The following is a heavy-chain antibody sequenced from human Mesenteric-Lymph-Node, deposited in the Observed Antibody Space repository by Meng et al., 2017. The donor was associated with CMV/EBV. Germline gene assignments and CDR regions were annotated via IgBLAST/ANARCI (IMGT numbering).Heavy chain of an antibody. CDR2: INPNSVGT. CDR1: GYTFTCYY. D-gene: IGHD6-6*01. V-gene: IGHV1-2*02. J-gene: IGHJ5*02. Sequence: ASLTVSCPASGYTFTCYYMRWVRQAPGQGLEWMGWINPNSVGTNYAKKFQGRVTMTTYTSTSTAYMELRSIRSDDTAVNYCARDRAARPGNWFDPWGQGTLVTVSS. CDR3: ARDRAARPGNWFDP.